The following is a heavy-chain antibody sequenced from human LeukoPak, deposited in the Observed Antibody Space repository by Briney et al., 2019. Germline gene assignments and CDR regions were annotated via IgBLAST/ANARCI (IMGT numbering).Heavy chain of an antibody. Sequence: ASVKVPCKVSGYTLTELSMHWVRQAPGKGLEWMGGFDPEDGETIYAQKFQGRVTMTEDTPTDTAYMELSSLRSEDTAVYYCATDSIAAAGTWGYYYYGMDVWGKGTTVTVSS. V-gene: IGHV1-24*01. CDR1: GYTLTELS. J-gene: IGHJ6*04. CDR3: ATDSIAAAGTWGYYYYGMDV. CDR2: FDPEDGET. D-gene: IGHD6-13*01.